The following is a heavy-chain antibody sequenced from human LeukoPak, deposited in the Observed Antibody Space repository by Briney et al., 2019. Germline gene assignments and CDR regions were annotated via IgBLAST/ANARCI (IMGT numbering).Heavy chain of an antibody. V-gene: IGHV3-7*01. CDR2: IKPDESAT. J-gene: IGHJ5*02. D-gene: IGHD6-6*01. CDR1: GFSFSNFW. Sequence: PGGSLRLSCAASGFSFSNFWMSWVRQAPGKGLEWVANIKPDESATNYVDSVKGRFTISRDNAKNSLDLQMNSLRAEDTAVYYCARGGGSSSWGQGTLVTVSS. CDR3: ARGGGSSS.